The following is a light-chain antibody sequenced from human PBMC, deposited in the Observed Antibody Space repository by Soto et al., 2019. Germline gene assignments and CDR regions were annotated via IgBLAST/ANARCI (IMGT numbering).Light chain of an antibody. J-gene: IGKJ5*01. CDR2: AAS. CDR3: QQSYTTPIT. CDR1: QSISNY. Sequence: DIQMTQSPSSLSASVGDRVTITCRTSQSISNYLNWYQQKPGKAPKLLIFAASSLQSGGPSRFSGSGSGTDFTLTISSLEPEDFATYYCQQSYTTPITFGQGTRLEIK. V-gene: IGKV1-39*01.